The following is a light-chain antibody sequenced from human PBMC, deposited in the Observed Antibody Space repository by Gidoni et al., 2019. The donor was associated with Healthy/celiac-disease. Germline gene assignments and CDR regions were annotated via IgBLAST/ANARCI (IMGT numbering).Light chain of an antibody. V-gene: IGLV2-14*01. Sequence: QSALTQPASVSGSPGQSITISCTGTSSAVGGYNYVFWYQQHPGKAPKLMMYEVSNRPSGVSNRFSGSTSGNTASLTISGLQAEDEADYYCSSYTSSSTLVFGGGTKLTVL. J-gene: IGLJ2*01. CDR3: SSYTSSSTLV. CDR2: EVS. CDR1: SSAVGGYNY.